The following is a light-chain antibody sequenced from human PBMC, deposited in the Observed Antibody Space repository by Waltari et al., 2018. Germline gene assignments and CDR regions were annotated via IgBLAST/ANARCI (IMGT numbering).Light chain of an antibody. J-gene: IGKJ3*01. Sequence: DTVMTQSPDYLAVSLGERVTINCKSSQSLLYSSNNKNYLAWYQQKPGQAPKLLIYWASTRESGVPNRFSGSGSGTDFTLTISSLQAEDVAVYYCQKYYDTPFTFGPGTKLDIK. CDR3: QKYYDTPFT. CDR2: WAS. CDR1: QSLLYSSNNKNY. V-gene: IGKV4-1*01.